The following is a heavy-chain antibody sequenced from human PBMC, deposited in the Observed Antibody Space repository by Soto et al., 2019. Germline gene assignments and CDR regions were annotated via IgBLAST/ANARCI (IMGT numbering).Heavy chain of an antibody. CDR3: ARWSYLDY. CDR2: ISGSDGKT. J-gene: IGHJ4*02. D-gene: IGHD3-3*01. Sequence: GGSLRLSCAASGFSFGSYALSWVRQAPGKGLEWVSTISGSDGKTFNADSVKGRFSISRDTSQSTLYLRMNSLRADDTAMYYCARWSYLDYWGQGTRVTVSS. CDR1: GFSFGSYA. V-gene: IGHV3-23*01.